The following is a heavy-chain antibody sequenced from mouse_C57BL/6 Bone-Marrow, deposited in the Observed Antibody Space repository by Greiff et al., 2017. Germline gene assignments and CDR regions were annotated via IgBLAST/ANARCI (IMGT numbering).Heavy chain of an antibody. CDR3: ASPFLYYGSSYWYFDV. CDR1: GYTFTSYW. V-gene: IGHV1-52*01. Sequence: QVQLQQPGAELVRPGSSVKLSCKASGYTFTSYWMHWVKQRPIQGLEWIGNIDPSDSETHYNQKFKDKATLTVDKSSSTAYMQLSSLNSEDSAVYYCASPFLYYGSSYWYFDVWGTGTTVTVSS. D-gene: IGHD1-1*01. J-gene: IGHJ1*03. CDR2: IDPSDSET.